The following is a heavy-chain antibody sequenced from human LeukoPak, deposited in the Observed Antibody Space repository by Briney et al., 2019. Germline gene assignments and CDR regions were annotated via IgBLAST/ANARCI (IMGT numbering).Heavy chain of an antibody. Sequence: GGSLRLSCAASGFTFDDYAMHWVRQAPGKGLEGVSCISWNSGSIGYSDSVKGRFTISRDNAKNSLYLQMKSLRAEDTALYYCAKDIGYLYSSAWYFAFDSWGQGTLVTVSS. CDR2: ISWNSGSI. CDR3: AKDIGYLYSSAWYFAFDS. CDR1: GFTFDDYA. D-gene: IGHD6-19*01. V-gene: IGHV3-9*01. J-gene: IGHJ4*02.